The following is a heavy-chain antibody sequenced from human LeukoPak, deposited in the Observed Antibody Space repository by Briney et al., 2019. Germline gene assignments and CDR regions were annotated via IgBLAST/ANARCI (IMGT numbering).Heavy chain of an antibody. Sequence: GGSLRLSCAVSVFTLSSASMNWVRQAPGKGLEWISYLDRSGSIIYYADSVKGRFTISRDSAKNSLYLQMNSLRAEDRAVYFCADNLSRWGQGTLVTVSS. CDR3: ADNLSR. CDR2: LDRSGSII. D-gene: IGHD1-1*01. V-gene: IGHV3-48*04. J-gene: IGHJ4*02. CDR1: VFTLSSAS.